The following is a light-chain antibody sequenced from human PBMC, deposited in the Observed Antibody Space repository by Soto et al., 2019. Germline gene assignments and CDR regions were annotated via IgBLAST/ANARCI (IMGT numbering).Light chain of an antibody. V-gene: IGLV1-47*01. CDR3: ASWDDSLSGYV. CDR2: MND. CDR1: TSNILRNY. Sequence: VLTQPPSASGNPGQRLTISCSGSTSNILRNYVYWYRQLPGTAPRLLISMNDQRPSGVPDRFSGSKSGTSASLAISGLRSEDEADYYCASWDDSLSGYVFGTGTKVTV. J-gene: IGLJ1*01.